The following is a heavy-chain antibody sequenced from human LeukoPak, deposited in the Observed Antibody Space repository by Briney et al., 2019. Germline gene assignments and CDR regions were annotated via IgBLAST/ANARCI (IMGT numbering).Heavy chain of an antibody. D-gene: IGHD2-2*01. CDR2: IYSGGST. Sequence: QPGGSLRLSCAASGXTVSSNYMSWVRQAPGKGLEWVSVIYSGGSTYYADSVKGRFTISRDNSKNTLYLQMNSLRAEDTAVYYCAIVPAAITYFQHWGQGTWSPSPQ. V-gene: IGHV3-53*01. CDR3: AIVPAAITYFQH. J-gene: IGHJ1*01. CDR1: GXTVSSNY.